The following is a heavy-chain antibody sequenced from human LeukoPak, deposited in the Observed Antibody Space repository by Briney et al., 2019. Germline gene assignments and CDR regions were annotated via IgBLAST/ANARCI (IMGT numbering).Heavy chain of an antibody. CDR2: IYYSGST. D-gene: IGHD5-18*01. V-gene: IGHV4-59*08. CDR3: ARHGAMVNPVAPFFDY. Sequence: TPSETLSLTCTVSGGSISSYYWSWIRQPPGKGLEWIGSIYYSGSTYYNPSLKSRVTISVDTSKNQFSLKLSSVTAADTAVYYCARHGAMVNPVAPFFDYWGQGTLVTVSS. J-gene: IGHJ4*02. CDR1: GGSISSYY.